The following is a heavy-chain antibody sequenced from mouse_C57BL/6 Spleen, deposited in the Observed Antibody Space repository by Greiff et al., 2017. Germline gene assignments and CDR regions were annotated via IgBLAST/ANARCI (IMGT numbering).Heavy chain of an antibody. Sequence: EVQGVESGAELVRPGASVKLSCTASGFNIKDDYMHWVKQRPEQGLEWIGWIDPENGDTEYASKFQGKATITADTSSNTAYLQLSSLTSEDTAVYYCTHYSNPSYWGQGTLVTVSA. CDR1: GFNIKDDY. CDR2: IDPENGDT. V-gene: IGHV14-4*01. D-gene: IGHD2-5*01. J-gene: IGHJ3*01. CDR3: THYSNPSY.